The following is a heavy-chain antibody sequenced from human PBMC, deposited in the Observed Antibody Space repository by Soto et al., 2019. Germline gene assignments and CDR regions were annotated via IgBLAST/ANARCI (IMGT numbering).Heavy chain of an antibody. V-gene: IGHV3-9*01. J-gene: IGHJ3*01. CDR1: GFTFDNYA. CDR3: AKDRSYCSGGNCRDAFDF. D-gene: IGHD2-15*01. CDR2: ISWNSGSI. Sequence: GGSLRLSCAASGFTFDNYAMHWVRQAPGKGLEWVSGISWNSGSIGYGASVKGRFTISRDNAKNSLYLQMNSLRAEDTALYYCAKDRSYCSGGNCRDAFDFWGQGTMVTVSS.